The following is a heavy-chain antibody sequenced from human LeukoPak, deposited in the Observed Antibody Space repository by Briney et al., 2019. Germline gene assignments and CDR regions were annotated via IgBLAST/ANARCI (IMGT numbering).Heavy chain of an antibody. D-gene: IGHD3-3*01. Sequence: PSETLSLTCAVYGGSFSGYYWSWIRQPPGKGLEWIGEINHSGSTNYNPSLKSRVTISVDTSKNQFSLKLSSVTAADTAVYYCARGEGWIFGVVLDYWGQGTLVTVSS. V-gene: IGHV4-34*01. CDR3: ARGEGWIFGVVLDY. CDR1: GGSFSGYY. J-gene: IGHJ4*02. CDR2: INHSGST.